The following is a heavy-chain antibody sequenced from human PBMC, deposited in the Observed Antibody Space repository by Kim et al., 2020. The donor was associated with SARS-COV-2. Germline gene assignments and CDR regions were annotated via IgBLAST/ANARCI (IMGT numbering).Heavy chain of an antibody. CDR3: ARMGISGWVNVDV. D-gene: IGHD6-25*01. CDR1: GSSIGIGYY. Sequence: SETLSLSCTVSGSSIGIGYYWAWIRQPPGRGLEWIGSISHSGNTYSNPSLQSRISISVDTSKRQFSLNVTSVTAADTAVYYCARMGISGWVNVDVWGQG. V-gene: IGHV4-38-2*02. J-gene: IGHJ3*01. CDR2: ISHSGNT.